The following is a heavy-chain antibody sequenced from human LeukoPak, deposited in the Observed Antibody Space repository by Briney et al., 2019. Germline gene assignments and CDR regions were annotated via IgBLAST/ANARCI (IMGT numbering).Heavy chain of an antibody. Sequence: GASVKVSCKASGYTFTSYEINWVRQATGQGLEWMGWMNPNSGNTGYAQKFQGRVTMTRNTSISTAYMELSSLRSEDTAVYYCARGWREGVPAAFDYWGQGTLVTVSS. CDR2: MNPNSGNT. D-gene: IGHD2-2*01. J-gene: IGHJ4*02. CDR3: ARGWREGVPAAFDY. CDR1: GYTFTSYE. V-gene: IGHV1-8*01.